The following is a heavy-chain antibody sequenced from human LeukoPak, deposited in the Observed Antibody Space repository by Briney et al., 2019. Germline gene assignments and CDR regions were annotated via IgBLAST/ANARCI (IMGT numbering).Heavy chain of an antibody. D-gene: IGHD5-18*01. CDR2: INSDGSIT. Sequence: GGSLRLSRAASGFTFTTYWMHWVRQAPGKGLVWVSHINSDGSITSYADSVKGRFTISRDNAKNTLYLQMNSLRAEDTAVYYCARDAVDTANAVWGQGTTVTVSS. V-gene: IGHV3-74*01. J-gene: IGHJ6*02. CDR3: ARDAVDTANAV. CDR1: GFTFTTYW.